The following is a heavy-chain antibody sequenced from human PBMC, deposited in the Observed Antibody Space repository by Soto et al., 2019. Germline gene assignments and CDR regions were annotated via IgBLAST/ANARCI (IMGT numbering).Heavy chain of an antibody. CDR3: ARRYGYSFDY. CDR1: GGSISSYY. CDR2: SHYSGNT. J-gene: IGHJ4*02. Sequence: SETLSLTCTVSGGSISSYYWSWIRQPPGKGLEWIGYSHYSGNTNYNPSLKSRVTISVDTSKNQFSLKLSSVTAADTAVYYCARRYGYSFDYWGQGTLVTVS. D-gene: IGHD1-1*01. V-gene: IGHV4-59*08.